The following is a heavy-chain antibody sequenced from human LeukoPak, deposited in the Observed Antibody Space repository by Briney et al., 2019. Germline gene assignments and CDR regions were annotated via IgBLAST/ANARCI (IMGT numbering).Heavy chain of an antibody. CDR2: ISAYNGNT. D-gene: IGHD2-2*01. CDR3: AREEGYCSSTSCYDPFDY. V-gene: IGHV1-18*01. Sequence: ASVKVSCKASGYTFTSYGISWVRQAPGQGLEWMGWISAYNGNTNYAQKLQGRVTMTTDTSTSTAYMELRSLRSDDTAVCYCAREEGYCSSTSCYDPFDYWGQGTLVTVSS. CDR1: GYTFTSYG. J-gene: IGHJ4*02.